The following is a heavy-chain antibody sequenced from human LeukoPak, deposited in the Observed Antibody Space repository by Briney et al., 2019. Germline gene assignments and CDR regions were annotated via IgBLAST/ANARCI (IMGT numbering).Heavy chain of an antibody. CDR3: ARDSGGAATAGYYYYYYIDV. CDR1: GFTFSSYA. V-gene: IGHV3-30*04. CDR2: ISYDGSNK. J-gene: IGHJ6*03. D-gene: IGHD6-13*01. Sequence: GGSLRLSCAASGFTFSSYAMHWVRPAPGKGLEWVAVISYDGSNKYYADSVKGRFTISRDNSKNTLYLQMNSLRAEDTAVYYCARDSGGAATAGYYYYYYIDVWGKGTTVTVSS.